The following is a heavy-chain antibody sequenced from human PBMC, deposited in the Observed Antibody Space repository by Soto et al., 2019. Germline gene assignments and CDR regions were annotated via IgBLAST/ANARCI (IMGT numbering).Heavy chain of an antibody. J-gene: IGHJ6*02. V-gene: IGHV1-3*01. CDR2: INAGNGNT. Sequence: GASVKVSCKASGYTFTSYAMHWVRQAPGQRLEWMGWINAGNGNTKYSQKFQGRVTITRDTSASTAYMELSSLRSEDTAVYYCATPYYYDSSGYYPGARSYYYYGMDVWGQGTTVTVSS. CDR3: ATPYYYDSSGYYPGARSYYYYGMDV. CDR1: GYTFTSYA. D-gene: IGHD3-22*01.